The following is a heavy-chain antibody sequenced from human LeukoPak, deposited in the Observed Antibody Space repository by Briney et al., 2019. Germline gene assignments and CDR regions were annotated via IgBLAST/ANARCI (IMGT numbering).Heavy chain of an antibody. D-gene: IGHD1-26*01. V-gene: IGHV1-2*02. CDR3: ARDGPYSGSYYLVY. J-gene: IGHJ4*02. CDR1: GYTFTGYY. Sequence: ASVKVSCKASGYTFTGYYMHWVRQAPGQGLEWMGWINPNSGGTNYAKKFQGRVTMTRDTSISTAYMELSRLRSDDTAVYYCARDGPYSGSYYLVYWGQGTLVTVSS. CDR2: INPNSGGT.